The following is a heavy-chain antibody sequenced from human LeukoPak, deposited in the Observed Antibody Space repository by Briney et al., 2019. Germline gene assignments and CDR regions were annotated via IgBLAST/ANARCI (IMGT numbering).Heavy chain of an antibody. J-gene: IGHJ6*03. D-gene: IGHD1/OR15-1a*01. CDR2: ISAYNGNT. V-gene: IGHV1-18*01. Sequence: GASVKVSCKASGYTFTSYGISWVRQAPGQGLEWMGWISAYNGNTNYAQKLQGRVTMTTDTSTSTAYMELRSLRSDDTAVYYCARLKKGTVSQDYYYYMDVWGKGTTVTVSS. CDR1: GYTFTSYG. CDR3: ARLKKGTVSQDYYYYMDV.